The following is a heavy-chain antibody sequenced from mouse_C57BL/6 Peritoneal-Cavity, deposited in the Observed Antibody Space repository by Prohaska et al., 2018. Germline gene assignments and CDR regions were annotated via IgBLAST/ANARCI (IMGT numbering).Heavy chain of an antibody. D-gene: IGHD1-1*01. CDR3: ARIAFYYYSSSYWYFDV. V-gene: IGHV8-8*01. J-gene: IGHJ1*03. CDR2: IWWDDDK. Sequence: QVTLKESGPGILQPSQTLSLTCSFSGFSLSTFGMGVGWIRQPSGKGLEWLAHIWWDDDKYYNPALKSRLTISKDTSKNQVFLKIANVDSADTATYYCARIAFYYYSSSYWYFDVWGTGTTVTVSS. CDR1: GFSLSTFGMG.